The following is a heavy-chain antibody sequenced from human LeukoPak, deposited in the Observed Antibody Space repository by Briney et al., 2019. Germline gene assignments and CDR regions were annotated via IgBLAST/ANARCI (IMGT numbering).Heavy chain of an antibody. CDR1: GFTFDDYA. Sequence: GGSLRLSCAASGFTFDDYAMHWVRRAPGKGLEWVSGISWNSGSIGYADSVKGRFTISRDNAKNSLYLQMNSLRAEDTALYYCASLGYCSSTSCYTSGGNWFDLWGQGTLVTVSS. J-gene: IGHJ5*02. CDR2: ISWNSGSI. CDR3: ASLGYCSSTSCYTSGGNWFDL. V-gene: IGHV3-9*01. D-gene: IGHD2-2*02.